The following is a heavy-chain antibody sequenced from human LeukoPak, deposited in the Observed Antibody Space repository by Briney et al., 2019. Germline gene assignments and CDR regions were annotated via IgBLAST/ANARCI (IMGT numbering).Heavy chain of an antibody. J-gene: IGHJ4*02. CDR2: IIPIFGTA. CDR1: GGTFSSYA. Sequence: SVKVSCKASGGTFSSYAISWVRQAPGQGLEWMGRIIPIFGTANYAQKFQGRVTITTDESTSTAYMELSSLRSEDTAVYYCARDKEYYDSSGYYFDYWGQGTLVTVSS. CDR3: ARDKEYYDSSGYYFDY. D-gene: IGHD3-22*01. V-gene: IGHV1-69*05.